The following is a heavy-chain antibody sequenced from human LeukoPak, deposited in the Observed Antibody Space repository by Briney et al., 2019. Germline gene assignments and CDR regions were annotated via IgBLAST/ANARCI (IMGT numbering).Heavy chain of an antibody. V-gene: IGHV1-2*02. CDR3: ARHLPLPYSYGYAANYYMDV. Sequence: ASVKVSCKASGYTFTGYYMHWVRQAPGQGLEWMGWINPNSGGTNYAQKFQGRVTISVDTSKNQFSLKLSSVTAADTAVYYCARHLPLPYSYGYAANYYMDVWGKGTTVTVSS. J-gene: IGHJ6*03. CDR1: GYTFTGYY. D-gene: IGHD5-18*01. CDR2: INPNSGGT.